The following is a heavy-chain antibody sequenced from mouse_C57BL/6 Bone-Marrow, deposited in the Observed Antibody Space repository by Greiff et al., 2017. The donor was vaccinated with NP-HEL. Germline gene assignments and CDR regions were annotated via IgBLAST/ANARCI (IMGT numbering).Heavy chain of an antibody. J-gene: IGHJ3*01. Sequence: VQLQQSGAELVKPGASVKMSCKASGYTFTSYWITWVKQRPGQGLEWIGDIYPGSGSTNYNEKFKSKATLPVDPSSRTAYMQLSSVTYEDSAVYYCARDKWFAWFVHWGQKTLGTVSA. D-gene: IGHD2-2*01. CDR1: GYTFTSYW. CDR3: ARDKWFAWFVH. V-gene: IGHV1-55*01. CDR2: IYPGSGST.